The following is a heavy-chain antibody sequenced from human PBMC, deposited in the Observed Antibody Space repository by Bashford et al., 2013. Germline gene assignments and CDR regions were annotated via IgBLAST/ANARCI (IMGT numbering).Heavy chain of an antibody. Sequence: VRQAPGKGLEWVSGISGGADNTYYADSVKGRFTISRDNSKNTLYLQMNSLRAEDTAIYYCANSPDKGYWGQGTLVTVSS. J-gene: IGHJ4*02. D-gene: IGHD3-9*01. CDR3: ANSPDKGY. CDR2: ISGGADNT. V-gene: IGHV3-23*01.